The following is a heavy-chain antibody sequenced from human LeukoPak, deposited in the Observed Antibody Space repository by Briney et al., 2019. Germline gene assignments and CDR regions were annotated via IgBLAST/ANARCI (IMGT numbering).Heavy chain of an antibody. J-gene: IGHJ6*03. CDR3: ARVDRYHFYLDV. V-gene: IGHV1-69*05. Sequence: SVKVSCKASGGTFSSYTITWVRQAPGQGLEWMGGIMPLFNTPNYAQQFQGRITITTDESTSTAYMELSSLRFEDTAMYYCARVDRYHFYLDVWGKGTTVTVSS. CDR2: IMPLFNTP. CDR1: GGTFSSYT.